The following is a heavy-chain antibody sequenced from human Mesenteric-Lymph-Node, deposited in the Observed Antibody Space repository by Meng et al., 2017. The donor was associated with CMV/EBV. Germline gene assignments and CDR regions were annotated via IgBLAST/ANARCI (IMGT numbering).Heavy chain of an antibody. V-gene: IGHV4-34*01. CDR2: INHSGNT. CDR3: ARGRFLGFGPSNWFDP. CDR1: YGSFSGYY. D-gene: IGHD3-10*01. Sequence: SETLSLTCGVYYGSFSGYYWSWIRQSPGKGLEWIGEINHSGNTNYNPSLKSRVTISVDTSKNEVSLKVGSVTAADTAIYYCARGRFLGFGPSNWFDPRGQGLSVTVSS. J-gene: IGHJ5*02.